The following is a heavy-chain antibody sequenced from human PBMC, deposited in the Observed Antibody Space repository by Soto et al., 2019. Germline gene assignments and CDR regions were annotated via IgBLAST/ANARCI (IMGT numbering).Heavy chain of an antibody. CDR3: ARAGTYSSSAIDY. D-gene: IGHD6-6*01. CDR2: TYYRSKWYN. CDR1: GDSVSSNSAA. Sequence: SQTLSLTCAISGDSVSSNSAAWNWIRQSPSRGLEWLGRTYYRSKWYNEYAVSVKSRITINSDISKNQFSLQLNSVTPEDTAVYYCARAGTYSSSAIDYWGQGTLVTVSS. V-gene: IGHV6-1*01. J-gene: IGHJ4*02.